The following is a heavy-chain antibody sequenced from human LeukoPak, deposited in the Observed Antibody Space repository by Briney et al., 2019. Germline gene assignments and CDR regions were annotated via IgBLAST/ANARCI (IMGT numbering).Heavy chain of an antibody. CDR2: ISSSGSTI. CDR1: GFTFSSYE. V-gene: IGHV3-48*03. Sequence: PGGSLRLSCAAPGFTFSSYEMNWVRQAPGKGLEWVSYISSSGSTIYYADSVKGRFTISRDNAKNSLYLQMNSLRAEDTAVYYCARDNVGGGYDWDYYYYYGMDVWGQGTTVTVPS. D-gene: IGHD5-12*01. J-gene: IGHJ6*02. CDR3: ARDNVGGGYDWDYYYYYGMDV.